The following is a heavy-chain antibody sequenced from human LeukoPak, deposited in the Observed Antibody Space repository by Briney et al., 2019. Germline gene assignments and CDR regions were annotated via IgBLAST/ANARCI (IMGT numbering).Heavy chain of an antibody. Sequence: PSETLSPTCTVSGGSISSYYWSWIRQRPGQGLEWIGYIYYSGSTDYNASLKSRVTISVDTSKNQFSLKLSSVTAADTAVYYCARDRRTIPGYGYYNIAVWGKGTTVTVSS. J-gene: IGHJ6*03. V-gene: IGHV4-59*01. D-gene: IGHD5-12*01. CDR3: ARDRRTIPGYGYYNIAV. CDR1: GGSISSYY. CDR2: IYYSGST.